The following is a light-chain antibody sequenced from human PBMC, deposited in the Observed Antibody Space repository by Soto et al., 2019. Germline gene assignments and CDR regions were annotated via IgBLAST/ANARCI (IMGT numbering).Light chain of an antibody. CDR2: GAS. CDR1: QSVYNRH. J-gene: IGKJ4*01. V-gene: IGKV3-20*01. CDR3: QQYGVSPLT. Sequence: EIVLTQSPGTLSFSPGERVTLSCRASQSVYNRHLAWYQQKPGQAPRPLIFGASTRATGIPDRFSGSGSGTDFTLTISRLEPEDFAVYYCQQYGVSPLTFGGGTKEE.